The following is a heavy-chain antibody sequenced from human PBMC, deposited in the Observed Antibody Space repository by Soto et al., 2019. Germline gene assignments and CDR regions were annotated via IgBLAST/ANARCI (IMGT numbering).Heavy chain of an antibody. CDR1: GGSFSGYY. CDR3: ARVRPRRAFDY. V-gene: IGHV4-34*01. Sequence: QVQLQQWGAGLLKPSETLSLTCAVYGGSFSGYYWSWIRQPPGKGLEWIGEINHSGSTNYNPSLKGRVTISVDTSKNQFSLKLSSVTAADTAVYYCARVRPRRAFDYWGQGTLVTVSS. J-gene: IGHJ4*02. CDR2: INHSGST.